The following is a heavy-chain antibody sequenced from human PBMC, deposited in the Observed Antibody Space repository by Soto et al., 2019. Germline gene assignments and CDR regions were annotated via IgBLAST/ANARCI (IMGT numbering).Heavy chain of an antibody. J-gene: IGHJ5*02. Sequence: SGGSLRLSCAASGFTFSSYAMSWVRQAPGKGLEWVSAISGSGGSTYYADSVKGRFTISRDNSKNTLYLQMNSLRAEDTAVYYCAKGQDYYGPPPAFDPWGQGTLVTVSS. CDR3: AKGQDYYGPPPAFDP. V-gene: IGHV3-23*01. CDR1: GFTFSSYA. D-gene: IGHD3-10*01. CDR2: ISGSGGST.